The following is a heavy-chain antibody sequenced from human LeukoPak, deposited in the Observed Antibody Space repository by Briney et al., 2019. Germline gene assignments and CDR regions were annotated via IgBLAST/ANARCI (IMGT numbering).Heavy chain of an antibody. CDR1: GFTFRSYD. D-gene: IGHD6-13*01. CDR2: VGTAGEI. J-gene: IGHJ2*01. Sequence: GGSLRLSCAASGFTFRSYDMHWVRQATGKGLEWVSGVGTAGEIYYPGSVKGRFTISRKNAKNSLYLQMNSLRAGDTAVYYCARAAYSSTWYSRYFDLWGRGTLVTVSS. V-gene: IGHV3-13*01. CDR3: ARAAYSSTWYSRYFDL.